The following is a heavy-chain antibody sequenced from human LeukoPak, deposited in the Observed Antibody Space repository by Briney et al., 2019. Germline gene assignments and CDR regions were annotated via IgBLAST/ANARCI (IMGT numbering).Heavy chain of an antibody. V-gene: IGHV1-69*13. D-gene: IGHD5-18*01. CDR1: GGTFSSYA. Sequence: GASVKVSCKAPGGTFSSYAISWVRQAPGQGLEWMGGIIPIFGTANYAQKFQGRVTITADESTSTAYMELSSLRSEDTAVYYCARSLGQLWSRSCDYWGQGTLVTVSS. J-gene: IGHJ4*02. CDR3: ARSLGQLWSRSCDY. CDR2: IIPIFGTA.